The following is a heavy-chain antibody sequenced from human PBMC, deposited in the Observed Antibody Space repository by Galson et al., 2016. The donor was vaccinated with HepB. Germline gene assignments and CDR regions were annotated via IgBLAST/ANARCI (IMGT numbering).Heavy chain of an antibody. V-gene: IGHV3-15*07. CDR3: TSDLDGPYGGGSSGTDY. Sequence: SLRLSCAPSGFTFTNAWMNWVRQAPGKGLEWVGRVKSDRNGMTTDYSAPVRGRVSIPRDESKKTLHLNMNRVKSEDRGVYLCTSDLDGPYGGGSSGTDYWGQGTLVTVSS. J-gene: IGHJ4*02. D-gene: IGHD6-19*01. CDR2: VKSDRNGMTT. CDR1: GFTFTNAW.